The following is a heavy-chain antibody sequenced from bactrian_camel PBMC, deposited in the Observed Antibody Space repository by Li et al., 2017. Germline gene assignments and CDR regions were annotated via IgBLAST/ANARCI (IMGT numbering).Heavy chain of an antibody. CDR1: GRDYTNC. CDR3: AAQPKSCYYRGYPPCSDFPT. Sequence: HVQLVESGGGSVQAGGSLTLSCSVSGRDYTNCMGWFREAPGREREGVAAIDSDGSANYADSVKGRFTISKDNSKNTLSPQMNSLKPEDSATYYCAAQPKSCYYRGYPPCSDFPTWGQGTQVTVS. J-gene: IGHJ6*01. V-gene: IGHV3S53*01. CDR2: IDSDGSA. D-gene: IGHD2*01.